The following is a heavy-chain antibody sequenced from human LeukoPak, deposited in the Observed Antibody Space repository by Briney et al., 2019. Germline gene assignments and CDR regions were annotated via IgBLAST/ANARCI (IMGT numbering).Heavy chain of an antibody. J-gene: IGHJ5*02. Sequence: GGSLRLSCAASGFSFSSSWMSWVRQAPGKGLEWVANMNKDGSEKYYADSVKGRFTISRDNAKNSLFLLMNSLRAEDTAMYYCAREKGDCSGNRCSTSNWFDPWGQGTLVTVSS. CDR1: GFSFSSSW. D-gene: IGHD2-15*01. CDR3: AREKGDCSGNRCSTSNWFDP. CDR2: MNKDGSEK. V-gene: IGHV3-7*01.